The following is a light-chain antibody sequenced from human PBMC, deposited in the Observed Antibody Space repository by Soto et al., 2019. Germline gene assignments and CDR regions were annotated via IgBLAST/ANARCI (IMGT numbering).Light chain of an antibody. V-gene: IGKV1-39*01. CDR3: QQCYSTLYT. Sequence: DIQMTQFPSSLSASVGDRVTITCRASQSIDSYLNWYQQKPGKAPKLLIYDTSNLQTGVPSRFSGSGYATDFTLTINSLQTEDFATYYCQQCYSTLYTFGQGTKVEIK. CDR1: QSIDSY. CDR2: DTS. J-gene: IGKJ2*01.